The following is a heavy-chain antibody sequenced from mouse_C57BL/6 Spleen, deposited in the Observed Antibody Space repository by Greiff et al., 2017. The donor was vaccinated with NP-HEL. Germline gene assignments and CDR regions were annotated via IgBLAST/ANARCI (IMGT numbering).Heavy chain of an antibody. J-gene: IGHJ2*01. CDR3: TREDYGSREDYFDY. V-gene: IGHV1-15*01. D-gene: IGHD1-1*01. Sequence: QVHVKQSGAELVRPGASVTLSCKASGYTFTDYEMHWVKQTPVHGLEWIGAIDPETGGTAYNQKFKGKAILTADKSSSTAYMELRSLTSEDSAVYYCTREDYGSREDYFDYWGQGTTLTVSS. CDR2: IDPETGGT. CDR1: GYTFTDYE.